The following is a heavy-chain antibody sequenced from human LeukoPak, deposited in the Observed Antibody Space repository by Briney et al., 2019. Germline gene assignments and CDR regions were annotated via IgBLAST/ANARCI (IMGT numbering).Heavy chain of an antibody. CDR3: ARDGAGGDSSGYYDAFDI. V-gene: IGHV4-59*11. CDR2: IYYSGST. J-gene: IGHJ3*02. CDR1: GGSISSHY. D-gene: IGHD3-22*01. Sequence: PSETLSLTCTVSGGSISSHYWSWIRQPPGKGLEWIGYIYYSGSTNYNPSLKSRVTISVDTSKNQFSLKLSSVTAADTAVYYCARDGAGGDSSGYYDAFDIWGQGTMVTVSS.